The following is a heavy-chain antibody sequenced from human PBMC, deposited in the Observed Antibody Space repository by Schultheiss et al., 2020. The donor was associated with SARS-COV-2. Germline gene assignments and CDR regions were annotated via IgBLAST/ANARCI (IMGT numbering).Heavy chain of an antibody. Sequence: SETLSLTCAVSGYSISSGYYWGWIRQPPGKGLEWIGSIYHSGSTNYNPSLKSRVTISVDKSKNQFSLKLSSVTAADTAVYYCARLYQLLYGGMDVWGQGTTVTVSS. CDR1: GYSISSGYY. CDR3: ARLYQLLYGGMDV. D-gene: IGHD2-2*02. V-gene: IGHV4-38-2*01. J-gene: IGHJ6*02. CDR2: IYHSGST.